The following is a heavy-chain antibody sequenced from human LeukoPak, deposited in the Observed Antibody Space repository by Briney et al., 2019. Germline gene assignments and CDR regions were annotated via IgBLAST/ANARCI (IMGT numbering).Heavy chain of an antibody. CDR2: IIPILGIA. CDR3: AKDPRYYGGNSVYLRYFDY. CDR1: GGTFSSYA. Sequence: GSSVKVSCKASGGTFSSYAISWVRQAPGQGLEWMGRIIPILGIANYAQKFQGRVTITADKSTSTAYMELSSLRSEDTAVYYCAKDPRYYGGNSVYLRYFDYWGQGTQVTVSS. D-gene: IGHD4-23*01. V-gene: IGHV1-69*04. J-gene: IGHJ4*02.